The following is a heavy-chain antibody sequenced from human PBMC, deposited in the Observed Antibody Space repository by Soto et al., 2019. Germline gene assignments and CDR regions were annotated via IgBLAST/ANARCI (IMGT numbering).Heavy chain of an antibody. CDR3: ARSRGSTRSFDY. V-gene: IGHV4-59*01. Sequence: ETLSLTCTVSGGSISTYWWSWIRQPPRKGLEWIGYIYYSGSTNYNPSLKSRVTISADTSKNQFSLKLTSVTAADTAVYYCARSRGSTRSFDYWGQGTLVTVSS. D-gene: IGHD2-15*01. J-gene: IGHJ4*02. CDR2: IYYSGST. CDR1: GGSISTYW.